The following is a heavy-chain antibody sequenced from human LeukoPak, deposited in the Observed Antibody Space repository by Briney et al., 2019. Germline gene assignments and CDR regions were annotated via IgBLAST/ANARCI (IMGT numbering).Heavy chain of an antibody. CDR3: VRGSRVYCGGDCYYY. J-gene: IGHJ4*02. V-gene: IGHV4-34*01. Sequence: SETLSLTCTVFGGAFSGYYWSWVRQPPDKGLEWIGEINPSGSTNYNPSLKTRVTISTDTSKHHFSLSLNSVTAADTGVYYCVRGSRVYCGGDCYYYWGQGTLVTVSS. CDR2: INPSGST. D-gene: IGHD2-21*02. CDR1: GGAFSGYY.